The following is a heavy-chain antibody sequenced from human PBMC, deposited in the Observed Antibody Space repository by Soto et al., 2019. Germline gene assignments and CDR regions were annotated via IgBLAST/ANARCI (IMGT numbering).Heavy chain of an antibody. V-gene: IGHV4-59*08. J-gene: IGHJ4*02. CDR2: IYYSGSP. CDR3: ARRWGGALDY. D-gene: IGHD3-16*01. Sequence: QVQLQESGPGLVKPSETLSLTCTVSGGSMSSYYWRWIRQPPGKGLEWIGYIYYSGSPNYNPSLKSRVTISVDTSKNQFSLKLNSVTAADTAVYYCARRWGGALDYWGQGTLVTVSS. CDR1: GGSMSSYY.